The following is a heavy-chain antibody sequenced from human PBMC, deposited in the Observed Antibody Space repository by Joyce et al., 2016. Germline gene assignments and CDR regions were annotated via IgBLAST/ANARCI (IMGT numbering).Heavy chain of an antibody. CDR1: GDSISSSSYY. Sequence: QLQMQESGPGLVKPSETLSLTCTVSGDSISSSSYYWGWIRQPPGKGLEWIGSNHYSGNPYYNPALKGRVTISVDTSKNQFSLKLSSVTAADSAVYYCARLKSTAILTGCGQGTLVSVSS. V-gene: IGHV4-39*01. CDR2: NHYSGNP. J-gene: IGHJ4*02. CDR3: ARLKSTAILTG. D-gene: IGHD5-18*01.